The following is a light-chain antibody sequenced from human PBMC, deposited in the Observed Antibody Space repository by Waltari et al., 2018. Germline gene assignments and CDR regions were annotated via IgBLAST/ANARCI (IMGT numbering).Light chain of an antibody. CDR2: RDN. V-gene: IGLV1-47*01. J-gene: IGLJ3*02. Sequence: QSVLTQPPSASGAPGRRGTISRSGSNSNLGRSYIYWYQQFPGTAPKLLICRDNQRPSGVPDRFSGSKSGTSASLVISGLRSEDDADYYCATWDNSLSGRVFGGGTRVTVL. CDR3: ATWDNSLSGRV. CDR1: NSNLGRSY.